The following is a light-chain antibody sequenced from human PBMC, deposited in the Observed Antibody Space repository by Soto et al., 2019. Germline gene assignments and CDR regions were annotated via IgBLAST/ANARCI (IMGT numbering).Light chain of an antibody. CDR2: GAS. V-gene: IGKV3-20*01. CDR3: QHYGTSPPIT. J-gene: IGKJ5*01. CDR1: QSVSSTY. Sequence: EIVLTQSPGTLSLSPGERSMLXXRASQSVSSTYLTWYQHRPGQAPRLXXYGASNRATGIPDRFSGSGSGTDFNLTVSRLEPEDFAVYYCQHYGTSPPITFGQGTRLEIK.